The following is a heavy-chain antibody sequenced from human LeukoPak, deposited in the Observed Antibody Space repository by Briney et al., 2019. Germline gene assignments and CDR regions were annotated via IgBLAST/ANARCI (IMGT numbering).Heavy chain of an antibody. CDR3: ARVTLTMVRGVINWNYCYIDV. J-gene: IGHJ6*03. CDR2: IYYSGYT. D-gene: IGHD3-10*01. V-gene: IGHV4-39*01. Sequence: SETLSLTCTVSGGSISSSTYYWGWIRQPPGKGLEWIGSIYYSGYTYYNPSLKSRVTISVDTSNDQFSLKLSSVTAADTAVYYCARVTLTMVRGVINWNYCYIDVWGKGTTVTISS. CDR1: GGSISSSTYY.